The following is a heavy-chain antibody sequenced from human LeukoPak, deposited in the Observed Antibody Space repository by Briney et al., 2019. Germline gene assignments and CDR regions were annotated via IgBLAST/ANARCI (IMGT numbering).Heavy chain of an antibody. CDR2: ISSSSSTI. D-gene: IGHD2-15*01. CDR3: ARERYCSGGSCYFSMGYFDY. V-gene: IGHV3-48*02. Sequence: PGGSLRLSCAASGFNIATYHMHWVRQAPGKGLEWVSYISSSSSTIYYADSVKGRFTISRDNARNSLYLQMNSLRDEDTAVYYCARERYCSGGSCYFSMGYFDYWGQGTLVTVSS. J-gene: IGHJ4*02. CDR1: GFNIATYH.